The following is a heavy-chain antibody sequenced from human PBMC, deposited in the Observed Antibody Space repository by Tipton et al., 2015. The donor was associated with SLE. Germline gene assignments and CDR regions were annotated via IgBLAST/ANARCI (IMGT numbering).Heavy chain of an antibody. CDR1: GGAISRNY. D-gene: IGHD3-22*01. CDR3: AGNRPSGYYMGLFVY. Sequence: TLSLTCTVYGGAISRNYWPRIPQPPCKRLERIRDTYYSGSTDYNPSLKSRVTISVDTSKNQFSLKLSSVTAADTAVYYCAGNRPSGYYMGLFVYWGQGPLV. V-gene: IGHV4-59*01. J-gene: IGHJ4*02. CDR2: TYYSGST.